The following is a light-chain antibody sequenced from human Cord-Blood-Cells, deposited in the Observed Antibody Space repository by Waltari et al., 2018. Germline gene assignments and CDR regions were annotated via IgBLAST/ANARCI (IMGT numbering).Light chain of an antibody. J-gene: IGKJ4*01. CDR1: QSVSSN. V-gene: IGKV3-15*01. Sequence: EIVMTQSPATLSASPGERATLSCRASQSVSSNLAWYQQKPGQAPRLLIYGASTRATGSPARFSGIGSGPEFTLIISSLQSEDFAVYYCQQYNNWRPLTFGGGTKVEIK. CDR3: QQYNNWRPLT. CDR2: GAS.